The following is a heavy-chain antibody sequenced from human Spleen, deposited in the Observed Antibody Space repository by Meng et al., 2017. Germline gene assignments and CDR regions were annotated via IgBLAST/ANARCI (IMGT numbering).Heavy chain of an antibody. Sequence: QVQLVQSGAEVKKPGASVKVSCKPSGYTFKSYYMHWVRQAPGQGLEWMGWFVNYRDTYPAPKFQHRVTMTTDTLTNTVFMELRSLTPDDTAVYYCVRGTPGRSYCDYWGQGTLVTVSS. V-gene: IGHV1-2*02. CDR1: GYTFKSYY. D-gene: IGHD3-10*01. CDR3: VRGTPGRSYCDY. J-gene: IGHJ4*02. CDR2: FVNYRDT.